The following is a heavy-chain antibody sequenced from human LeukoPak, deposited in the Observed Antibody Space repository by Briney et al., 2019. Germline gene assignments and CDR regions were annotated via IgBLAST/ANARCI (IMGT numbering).Heavy chain of an antibody. CDR1: GFTFDDYA. CDR2: ISWSSGSI. V-gene: IGHV3-9*01. J-gene: IGHJ4*02. Sequence: PGGSLRLSCAASGFTFDDYAMHWARQAPGKGLEWVSGISWSSGSIGYADSVRGRFSISRDNAKNSLYLQLNSLRAEDTALYYCAKSPGDSYFDYWGQGTLVTVSS. CDR3: AKSPGDSYFDY. D-gene: IGHD3-10*01.